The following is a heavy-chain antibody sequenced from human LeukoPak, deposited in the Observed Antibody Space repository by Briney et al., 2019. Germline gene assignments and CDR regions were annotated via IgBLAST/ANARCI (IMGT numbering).Heavy chain of an antibody. CDR3: ARGLTTGTTRANAFDI. Sequence: SETLSLTCAVSGGSISSGGYSWSWIRQPPGKGLGWIVYIYHSGSTYYNPSLKSRVTISVDRSKNQFSLKLSSVTAADTAVYYCARGLTTGTTRANAFDIWGQGTMVTVSS. V-gene: IGHV4-30-2*01. D-gene: IGHD1-1*01. CDR2: IYHSGST. J-gene: IGHJ3*02. CDR1: GGSISSGGYS.